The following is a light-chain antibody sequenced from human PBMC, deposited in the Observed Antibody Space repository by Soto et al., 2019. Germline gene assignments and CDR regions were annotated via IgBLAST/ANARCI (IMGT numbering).Light chain of an antibody. V-gene: IGKV3-20*01. Sequence: EIVLTQSPGTLSLSQGERATLSCRASQTLSTNSLAWYQQKPGQTPRLLIYAASTRETDIPDRFNGSGSGTDLALTISRLEPEDFALYYCQQYNDSPLTFGHGTKVDVK. J-gene: IGKJ3*01. CDR2: AAS. CDR1: QTLSTNS. CDR3: QQYNDSPLT.